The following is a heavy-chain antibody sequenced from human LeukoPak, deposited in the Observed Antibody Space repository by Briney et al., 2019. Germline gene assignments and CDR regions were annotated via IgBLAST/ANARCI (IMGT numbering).Heavy chain of an antibody. J-gene: IGHJ5*02. Sequence: SETLSLTCTVSGGSISSYYWSWIRQPPGKGLEWIGYIYYSGSTNYNPSLKSRVTISVDTSKNQFSLKLSSVTPADTAVYYCARVYEGGAEGDWFDPWGQGTLVTVSS. D-gene: IGHD1-26*01. V-gene: IGHV4-59*01. CDR3: ARVYEGGAEGDWFDP. CDR2: IYYSGST. CDR1: GGSISSYY.